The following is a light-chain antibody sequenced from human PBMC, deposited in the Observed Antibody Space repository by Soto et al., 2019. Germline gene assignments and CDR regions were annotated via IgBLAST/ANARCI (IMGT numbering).Light chain of an antibody. Sequence: IQMTQSPSALSASVGDRVTITCRASQGIRNDLGWYQQKPGKAPKLLIYAASSLQSGVPSRFSGGGSGTEFTLTISSLQPDDFATYYCQQYNSFWTFGQGTKVDIK. CDR1: QGIRND. J-gene: IGKJ1*01. V-gene: IGKV1-17*01. CDR3: QQYNSFWT. CDR2: AAS.